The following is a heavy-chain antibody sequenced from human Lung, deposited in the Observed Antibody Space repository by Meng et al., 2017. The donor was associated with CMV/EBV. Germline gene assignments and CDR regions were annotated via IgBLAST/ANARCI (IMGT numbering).Heavy chain of an antibody. CDR2: ISPIFGTA. D-gene: IGHD3-22*01. Sequence: SXXVSXKASGGNFGTYAISWVRQAPGQGLEWMGGISPIFGTASFAQKFQGRVTITTDESTAYMELSSLRSEDAAVYYCARTRYDSSGYDAYYYYAMDVWXQGTTVTVSS. CDR1: GGNFGTYA. CDR3: ARTRYDSSGYDAYYYYAMDV. J-gene: IGHJ6*02. V-gene: IGHV1-69*05.